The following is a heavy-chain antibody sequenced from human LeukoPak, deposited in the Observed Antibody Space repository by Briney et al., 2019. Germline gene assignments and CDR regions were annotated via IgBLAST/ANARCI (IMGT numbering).Heavy chain of an antibody. J-gene: IGHJ5*02. V-gene: IGHV3-53*01. CDR3: AREGYSSSNWFDH. Sequence: GGALRLSCAASGVTLSSNYMSWGRQAPGEGGGWVSVIYSGGSTYYADSVKGRFTISRDNSKNTLYLQMNSLRAEDTAVYYCAREGYSSSNWFDHWGQGTPVTVSS. CDR1: GVTLSSNY. CDR2: IYSGGST. D-gene: IGHD6-6*01.